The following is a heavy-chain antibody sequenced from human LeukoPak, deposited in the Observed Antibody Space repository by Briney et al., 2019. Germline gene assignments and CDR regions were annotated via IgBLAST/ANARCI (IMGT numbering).Heavy chain of an antibody. CDR2: VYYSGSI. J-gene: IGHJ5*01. V-gene: IGHV4-59*01. D-gene: IGHD1-1*01. Sequence: SETLSLTCTVSGGSMTSYYWSWIRQPPGKGLEWIGYVYYSGSINYNPSLKSRVTISVDTSKNQFSLRLSSVTAADTAVYYCARGNGVNWFDYWGQGTLVIVSS. CDR3: ARGNGVNWFDY. CDR1: GGSMTSYY.